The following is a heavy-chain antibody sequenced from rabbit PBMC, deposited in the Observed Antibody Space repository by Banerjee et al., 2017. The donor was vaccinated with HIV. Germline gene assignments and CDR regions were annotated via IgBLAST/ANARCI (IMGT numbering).Heavy chain of an antibody. CDR2: IDAGSSGST. J-gene: IGHJ4*01. CDR3: ARAGGFERYSNL. V-gene: IGHV1S40*01. CDR1: GFSFSSSYY. Sequence: QSLEESGGDLVKPGASLTLTCTASGFSFSSSYYTGWVRQAPGKGLEWIGDIDAGSSGSTYYASWAKGRFTISKTSSTTVTLQMTSLTAADTATYFCARAGGFERYSNLWGPGTLVTVS. D-gene: IGHD1-1*01.